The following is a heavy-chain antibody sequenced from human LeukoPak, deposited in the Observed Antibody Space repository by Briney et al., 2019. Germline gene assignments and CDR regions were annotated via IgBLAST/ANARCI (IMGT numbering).Heavy chain of an antibody. CDR3: AKFHNWFDS. J-gene: IGHJ5*01. CDR2: IYHSGTT. D-gene: IGHD2-21*01. Sequence: SETLSLTCTVSGDSITGYYWCWIRQPPGKELEWIGFIYHSGTTSYNPSLNSRVTISIDTSTNQFSLKLSSVTAADTAVYYCAKFHNWFDSWGQGTLVAVSS. V-gene: IGHV4-59*08. CDR1: GDSITGYY.